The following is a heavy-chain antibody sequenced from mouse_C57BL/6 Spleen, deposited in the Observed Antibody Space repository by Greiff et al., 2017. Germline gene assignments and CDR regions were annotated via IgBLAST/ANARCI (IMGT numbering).Heavy chain of an antibody. V-gene: IGHV1-55*01. D-gene: IGHD1-1*01. Sequence: VQLQQPGAELVKPGASVKMSCKASGYTFTSYWITWVKQRPGQGLEWIGDIYPGSGSTTYNEKFKSKATLTVDTSSSTAYMQLSSLTSEDSAVYYCAREDTTVPSDYWGKGTTLTVAS. CDR3: AREDTTVPSDY. CDR1: GYTFTSYW. CDR2: IYPGSGST. J-gene: IGHJ2*01.